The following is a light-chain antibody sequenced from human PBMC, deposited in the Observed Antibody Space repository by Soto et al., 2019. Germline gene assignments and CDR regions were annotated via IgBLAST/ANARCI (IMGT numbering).Light chain of an antibody. V-gene: IGKV3-20*01. J-gene: IGKJ4*01. Sequence: ESVLTQSPGTLSFSPGERSTLSCRSSQSVGSAYLAWYQQKPGQAPRLLISGASSRATGIPDRFSGSGSGTDFTLTISRLEPENFAVYYCQQYGSSPLTFGGGTKVDIK. CDR3: QQYGSSPLT. CDR2: GAS. CDR1: QSVGSAY.